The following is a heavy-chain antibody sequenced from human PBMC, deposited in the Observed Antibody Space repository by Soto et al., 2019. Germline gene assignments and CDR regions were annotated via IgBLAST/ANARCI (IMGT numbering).Heavy chain of an antibody. CDR3: AKDQTHAFDI. Sequence: QVPLVESGGGVVQPGRSLRLSCAASGFTFSTYGMYWVRQAPGKGLEWVAVISDDGNSKYYADSVKGRFTISRDNSKNTVHLQMNSLRLEDTAVYYCAKDQTHAFDIWGQGTMVTVSS. CDR2: ISDDGNSK. CDR1: GFTFSTYG. V-gene: IGHV3-30*18. J-gene: IGHJ3*02.